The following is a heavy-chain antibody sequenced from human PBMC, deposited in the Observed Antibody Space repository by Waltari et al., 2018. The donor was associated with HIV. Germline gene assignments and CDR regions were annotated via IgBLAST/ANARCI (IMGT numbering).Heavy chain of an antibody. Sequence: EVQMVESGGGLVQPGGSLRLSCAASGFTFSNYDMHWVRQATGKGLGGVSGIGTAGDTYYPDSVKGRFTIARENAKNSVHLQMNSLRAGDTAVYYCVRICKLNCYYYYGMDVWGQGTTVTVSS. V-gene: IGHV3-13*01. CDR1: GFTFSNYD. D-gene: IGHD1-1*01. CDR2: IGTAGDT. J-gene: IGHJ6*02. CDR3: VRICKLNCYYYYGMDV.